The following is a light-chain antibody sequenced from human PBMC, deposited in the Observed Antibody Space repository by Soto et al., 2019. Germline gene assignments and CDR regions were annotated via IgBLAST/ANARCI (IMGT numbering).Light chain of an antibody. CDR3: QQRSNWPLT. J-gene: IGKJ4*01. V-gene: IGKV3-15*01. Sequence: EIVMTQSPASLSVFPGERATLSCRASQSVSSNLAWYQQKPGQAPRLLIYGASTRATGIPARFSGSGSGTEFTLTISSLQSEDFAVYYCQQRSNWPLTFGGGTKVDIK. CDR1: QSVSSN. CDR2: GAS.